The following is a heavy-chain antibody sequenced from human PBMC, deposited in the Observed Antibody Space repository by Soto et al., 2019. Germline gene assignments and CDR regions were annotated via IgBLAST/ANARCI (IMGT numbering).Heavy chain of an antibody. CDR2: IYWDDDK. V-gene: IGHV2-5*02. D-gene: IGHD3-16*02. J-gene: IGHJ4*02. CDR1: GFSLSTSGVG. Sequence: QITLKESGPTLVKPTQTLTLTCTFSGFSLSTSGVGVGWIRQPPGKALEWLALIYWDDDKRYSPSLKSRLTITKDTSKNQVVLTMTNVDPVDTATYYCAHRRRYDYIWGSYRPAPEFDYWGQGTLVTVSS. CDR3: AHRRRYDYIWGSYRPAPEFDY.